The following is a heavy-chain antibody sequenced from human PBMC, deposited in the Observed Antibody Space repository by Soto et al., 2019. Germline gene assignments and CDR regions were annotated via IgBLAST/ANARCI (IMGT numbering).Heavy chain of an antibody. V-gene: IGHV4-59*11. CDR1: GASISSHC. CDR3: AITRIEGHYYNGLDV. D-gene: IGHD2-15*01. Sequence: SETLSLTCTVSGASISSHCWNWIRQSPGGGLEWIGYIYYNGITNYNASLESRVTISQDTSKNELSLKLTSVTAADTAIYYCAITRIEGHYYNGLDVWGRGTTVTVSS. CDR2: IYYNGIT. J-gene: IGHJ6*02.